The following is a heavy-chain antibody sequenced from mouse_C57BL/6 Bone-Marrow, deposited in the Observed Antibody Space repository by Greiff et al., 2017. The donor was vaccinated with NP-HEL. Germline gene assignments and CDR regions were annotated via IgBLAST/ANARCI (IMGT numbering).Heavy chain of an antibody. J-gene: IGHJ3*01. D-gene: IGHD2-3*01. CDR3: ARDGYYGAWFAY. V-gene: IGHV1-18*01. CDR1: GYTFTDYN. Sequence: EVKLVESGPELVKPGASVKIPCKASGYTFTDYNMDWVKQSHGKSLEWIGDINPNNGGTIYNQKFKGKATLTVDKSSSTAYMELRSLTSEDTAVYYCARDGYYGAWFAYWGQGTLVTVSA. CDR2: INPNNGGT.